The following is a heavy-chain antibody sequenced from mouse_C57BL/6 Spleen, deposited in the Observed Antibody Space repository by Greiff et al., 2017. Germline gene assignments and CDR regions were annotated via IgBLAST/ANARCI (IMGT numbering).Heavy chain of an antibody. D-gene: IGHD2-4*01. CDR1: GYAFSSYW. J-gene: IGHJ1*03. CDR3: ARNEAYYDDGCFDV. Sequence: VKLQQSGAELVKPGASVKISCKASGYAFSSYWMNWVKQRPGKGLEWIGQIYPGDGDTNYNGKFKDKATLTADKSSSTAYMHLSSLTSEDSAVYFCARNEAYYDDGCFDVWGTGTTVTVSS. V-gene: IGHV1-80*01. CDR2: IYPGDGDT.